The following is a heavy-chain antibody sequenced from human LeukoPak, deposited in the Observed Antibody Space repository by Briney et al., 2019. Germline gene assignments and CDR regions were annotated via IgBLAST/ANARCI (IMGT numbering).Heavy chain of an antibody. V-gene: IGHV4-39*01. Sequence: SETLSLTCTVSGDSISSSRFYWAWIRQPPGKGLAWIGSILYTGRTFYNPSLKSRVTISVDTSKNQFSLRLGSVTASDTAVYYCARRDVGATIDYWGQGTLVTVSS. D-gene: IGHD1-26*01. CDR3: ARRDVGATIDY. J-gene: IGHJ4*02. CDR2: ILYTGRT. CDR1: GDSISSSRFY.